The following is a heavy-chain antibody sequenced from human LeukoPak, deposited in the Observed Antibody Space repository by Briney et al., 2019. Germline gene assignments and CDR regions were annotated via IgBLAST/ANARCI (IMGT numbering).Heavy chain of an antibody. Sequence: PSQTLSLTCTVSGGSISSGGYYWSWLRQPAGKGLEWIGRIYTSGSTNYNPSLKSRVTMSVDTSKNQFSLKLSSVTAADTAVYYCARDSASRWSSSSPNYFDYWGQGTLVTVSS. CDR1: GGSISSGGYY. CDR3: ARDSASRWSSSSPNYFDY. CDR2: IYTSGST. D-gene: IGHD6-6*01. J-gene: IGHJ4*02. V-gene: IGHV4-61*02.